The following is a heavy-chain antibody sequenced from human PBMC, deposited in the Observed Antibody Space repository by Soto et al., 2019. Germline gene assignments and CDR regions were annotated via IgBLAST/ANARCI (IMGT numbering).Heavy chain of an antibody. D-gene: IGHD4-17*01. CDR2: ISSSGSTI. J-gene: IGHJ5*02. V-gene: IGHV3-11*01. Sequence: QVQLVESGGGLVKPGGSLRLSCAASGFTFSDYYMSWIRQAPGKGLEWVSYISSSGSTIYYADSVKGRFIISRNNAKNSLYLQMYSLRAEDTAVYYCARDPPGLYGDYEENWFDPWGQGTLVTVSS. CDR3: ARDPPGLYGDYEENWFDP. CDR1: GFTFSDYY.